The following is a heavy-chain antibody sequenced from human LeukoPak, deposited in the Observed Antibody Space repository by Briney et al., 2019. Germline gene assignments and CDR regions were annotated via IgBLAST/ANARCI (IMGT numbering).Heavy chain of an antibody. Sequence: GGSLRLSCAASGFTFSSYAMSWVRQAPGKGLEWVSAISGSGGSTYYADSVKGRFTISRDNSKNTLYLQMNSLRAEDTAVYYCAKGSQRWLQSPWYFDYWGQGTLVTVSS. CDR3: AKGSQRWLQSPWYFDY. D-gene: IGHD5-24*01. CDR1: GFTFSSYA. CDR2: ISGSGGST. J-gene: IGHJ4*02. V-gene: IGHV3-23*01.